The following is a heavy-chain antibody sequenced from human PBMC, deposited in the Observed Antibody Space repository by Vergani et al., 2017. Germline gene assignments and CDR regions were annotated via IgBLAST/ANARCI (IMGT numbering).Heavy chain of an antibody. CDR1: GFTLSNYD. J-gene: IGHJ4*02. V-gene: IGHV3-30*02. CDR2: IQFDGSNQ. D-gene: IGHD3-16*01. CDR3: AKHFRGWGIDY. Sequence: QVQLVESGGGVVQRGGSLRLSCATSGFTLSNYDMQWIRQGPGKGLEFVAFIQFDGSNQNYADSVKGRFTLSRDFSKNTLYLQMNSLRTDDKATYYCAKHFRGWGIDYWGQGTQVIVSS.